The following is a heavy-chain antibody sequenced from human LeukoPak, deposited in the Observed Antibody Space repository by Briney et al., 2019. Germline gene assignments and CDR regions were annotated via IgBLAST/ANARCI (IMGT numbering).Heavy chain of an antibody. V-gene: IGHV1-2*02. J-gene: IGHJ6*03. CDR1: GYTFTGYY. CDR2: INPNSGGS. D-gene: IGHD1-26*01. CDR3: ARVYRSSYYYYYYMDV. Sequence: GASVKVSCKASGYTFTGYYMHWMRQAPGQGLEWIGWINPNSGGSNYAQTFQGRVTMTRDTSITTAYMELSRLRSDDTAVYYCARVYRSSYYYYYYMDVWGKGTTVTVSS.